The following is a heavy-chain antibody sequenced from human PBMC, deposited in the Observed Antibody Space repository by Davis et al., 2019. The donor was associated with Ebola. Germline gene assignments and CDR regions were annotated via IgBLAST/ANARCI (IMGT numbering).Heavy chain of an antibody. CDR2: IKSDGRSI. D-gene: IGHD3-10*01. J-gene: IGHJ4*02. Sequence: HTGGSLRLSCAASGFTFSSYWMHWVRQAPGKGLVWVSRIKSDGRSISYADSVKGRFTISRDNSKNTLYLQMNSLRAEDTAVYYCARDFSKETRWFGELVDYWGQGTLVTVSS. CDR1: GFTFSSYW. CDR3: ARDFSKETRWFGELVDY. V-gene: IGHV3-74*01.